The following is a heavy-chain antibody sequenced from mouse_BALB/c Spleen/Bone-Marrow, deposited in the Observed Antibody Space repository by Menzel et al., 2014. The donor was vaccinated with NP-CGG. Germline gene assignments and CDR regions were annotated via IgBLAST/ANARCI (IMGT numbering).Heavy chain of an antibody. CDR2: ISNGGGST. Sequence: DVHLVESGGGSVQPGGSLKLSCAASGFTFSDYYMYWVRQTPEKRLEWVAYISNGGGSTYYPDTIKGRFTISRDNAKNTLCLQMSRLKSEDTAVYFCSTMITTPYALDYWGQGTSVTVSS. D-gene: IGHD2-4*01. V-gene: IGHV5-12*01. CDR1: GFTFSDYY. CDR3: STMITTPYALDY. J-gene: IGHJ4*01.